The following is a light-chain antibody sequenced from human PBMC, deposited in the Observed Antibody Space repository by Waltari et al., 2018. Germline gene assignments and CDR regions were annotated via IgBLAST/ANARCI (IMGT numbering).Light chain of an antibody. V-gene: IGKV1-5*03. CDR2: EAS. CDR3: QQFNTYPLP. J-gene: IGKJ3*01. Sequence: DIQMTQSPSTLSASVGDRVTITCRASHRISTWLDWYQQKQGKAPKLLIYEASSLGNGVPSRFSGSGSGTEFTLTISSLQPDDFATYYCQQFNTYPLPFGRGTKVDI. CDR1: HRISTW.